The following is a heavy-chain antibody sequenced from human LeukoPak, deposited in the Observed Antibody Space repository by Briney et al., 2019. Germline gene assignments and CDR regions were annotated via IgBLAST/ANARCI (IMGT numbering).Heavy chain of an antibody. V-gene: IGHV3-48*01. CDR3: ARGGFDTGGWLGY. Sequence: SVKGRFTISRDNAKNSLYLQMNSLRAEDTAVYYCARGGFDTGGWLGYWGQGALVTVSS. J-gene: IGHJ4*02. D-gene: IGHD6-19*01.